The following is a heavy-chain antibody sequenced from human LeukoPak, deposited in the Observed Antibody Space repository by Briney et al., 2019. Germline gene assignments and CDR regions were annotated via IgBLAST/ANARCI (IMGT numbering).Heavy chain of an antibody. D-gene: IGHD3-3*01. CDR1: GGSISSYY. Sequence: SETLSLTCTVSGGSISSYYWSWIRQPPGKGLEWIGYIYYSGSTNYNPSLKSRVTISVDTSKNQFSLKLSSVTAADTAVYYCARHGWPYYDFWSGDQTYYFDYWGQGTLVTVSS. CDR2: IYYSGST. V-gene: IGHV4-59*08. J-gene: IGHJ4*02. CDR3: ARHGWPYYDFWSGDQTYYFDY.